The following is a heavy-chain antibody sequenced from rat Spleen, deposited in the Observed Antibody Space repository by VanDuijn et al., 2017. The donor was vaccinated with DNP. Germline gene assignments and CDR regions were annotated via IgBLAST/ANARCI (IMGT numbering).Heavy chain of an antibody. D-gene: IGHD1-4*01. CDR3: ARRRLPYWYFDF. V-gene: IGHV1-43*01. Sequence: QIQLQQSGAELAKPGSSVMISCKASGYIFTTYYISWIKQTTGQDREYIGYINTGSGGTNYNEKFKGKATLTVDKSSSTAFMQLSSLTPDDSAVYYCARRRLPYWYFDFWGPGTMVTVSS. CDR1: GYIFTTYY. CDR2: INTGSGGT. J-gene: IGHJ1*01.